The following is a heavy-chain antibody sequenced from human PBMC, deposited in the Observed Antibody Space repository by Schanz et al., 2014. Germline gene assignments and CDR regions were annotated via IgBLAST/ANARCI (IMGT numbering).Heavy chain of an antibody. CDR3: ASWSGTRYFDY. D-gene: IGHD1-7*01. Sequence: QVQLQQWGAGLLKTSETLSLTCAFSGGSFSGYYWSWIRQPPGKGLEWIGKINQRGSTNYNPSLKSRVTISLDTSKNPFSLKLTSVTAADTAVYYCASWSGTRYFDYWSQGTLVTVSS. J-gene: IGHJ4*02. CDR2: INQRGST. CDR1: GGSFSGYY. V-gene: IGHV4-34*01.